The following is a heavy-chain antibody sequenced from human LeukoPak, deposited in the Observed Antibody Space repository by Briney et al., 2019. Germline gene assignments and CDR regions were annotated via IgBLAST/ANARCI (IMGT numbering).Heavy chain of an antibody. D-gene: IGHD3-3*01. J-gene: IGHJ4*02. CDR1: GFTFSSYS. Sequence: GGSLRLSCAASGFTFSSYSMNWVRQAPGKGLEWVSYISSSSSTIYYADSVKGRLTISRDNAKNSLYLQMNSLRDEDTAVYYCARSFGRTRITIFGVVITYFDYWGQGTLVTVSS. CDR3: ARSFGRTRITIFGVVITYFDY. CDR2: ISSSSSTI. V-gene: IGHV3-48*02.